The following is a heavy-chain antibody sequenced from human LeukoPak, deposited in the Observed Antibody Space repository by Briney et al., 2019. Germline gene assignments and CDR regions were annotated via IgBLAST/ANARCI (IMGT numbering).Heavy chain of an antibody. Sequence: GGSLRLSCAASGFTFSSYAMSWVRQAPGKGREWVSAISGSGGSTYYADSVKGRFTISRDNSKNTLYLQMNSLRAEDTAVYYCAKKYRANDDHFDYWGQGTLVTVSS. CDR3: AKKYRANDDHFDY. J-gene: IGHJ4*02. CDR2: ISGSGGST. CDR1: GFTFSSYA. V-gene: IGHV3-23*01. D-gene: IGHD1-1*01.